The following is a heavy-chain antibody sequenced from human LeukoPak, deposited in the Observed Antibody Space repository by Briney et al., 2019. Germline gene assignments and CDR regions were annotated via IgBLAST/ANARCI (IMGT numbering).Heavy chain of an antibody. D-gene: IGHD3-10*01. CDR1: GFSFDGYA. CDR2: ITGTGTDT. V-gene: IGHV3-23*01. CDR3: AKARFGSGTYSAFDI. Sequence: GGSLRLSCVASGFSFDGYAMSWVRQAPGKRPEGVATITGTGTDTYYADSVKGRFTISRDISKNTVYLLMNSLRAQDTAEYFCAKARFGSGTYSAFDIWGQGTTVTVSS. J-gene: IGHJ3*02.